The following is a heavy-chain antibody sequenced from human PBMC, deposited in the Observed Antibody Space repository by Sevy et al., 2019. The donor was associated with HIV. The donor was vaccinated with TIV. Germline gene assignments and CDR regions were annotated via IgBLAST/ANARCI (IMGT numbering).Heavy chain of an antibody. CDR1: GFTFSSYA. Sequence: GGSLRLSCAASGFTFSSYAMSWVRQAPGKGLEWVSAISGSGGSTYYADSVKGRFTISRDNSKNTLYLQMNSLRAEDTAVYYCAKGVKEAHCSSTSCRRYYYYMDVWGKGTTVTVSS. J-gene: IGHJ6*03. CDR3: AKGVKEAHCSSTSCRRYYYYMDV. V-gene: IGHV3-23*01. CDR2: ISGSGGST. D-gene: IGHD2-2*01.